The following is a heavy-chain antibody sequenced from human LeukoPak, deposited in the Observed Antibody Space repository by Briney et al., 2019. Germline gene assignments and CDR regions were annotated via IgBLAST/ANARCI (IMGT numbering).Heavy chain of an antibody. V-gene: IGHV1-18*04. Sequence: ASVKVSCKASGYTFTGYGIIWVRQAPGQGLEWMGWISPYSGNTNYAQKFQGRVTMTTDTSTTTTYMELRSLRSDDTAVYYCARDLDSGGTTFRALNYWGQGTLVTVSS. CDR3: ARDLDSGGTTFRALNY. J-gene: IGHJ4*02. D-gene: IGHD1-14*01. CDR1: GYTFTGYG. CDR2: ISPYSGNT.